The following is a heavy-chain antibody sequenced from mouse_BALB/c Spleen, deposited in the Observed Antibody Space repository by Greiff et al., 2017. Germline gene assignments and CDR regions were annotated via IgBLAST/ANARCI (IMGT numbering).Heavy chain of an antibody. D-gene: IGHD2-4*01. CDR1: GFTFSSYT. J-gene: IGHJ1*01. V-gene: IGHV5-12-2*01. CDR2: ISNGGGST. CDR3: ARHPMITTGYWYFDV. Sequence: EVMLVESGGGLVQPGGSLKLSCAASGFTFSSYTMSWVRQTPEKRLEWVAYISNGGGSTYYPDTVKCRFTISRDNAKNTLYLQMSSLKSEDTAMYYCARHPMITTGYWYFDVWGAGTTVTVSS.